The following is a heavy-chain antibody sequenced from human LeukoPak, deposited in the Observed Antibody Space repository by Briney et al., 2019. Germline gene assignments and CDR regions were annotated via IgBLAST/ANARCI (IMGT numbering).Heavy chain of an antibody. CDR2: IYHSGST. J-gene: IGHJ4*02. CDR3: ALGVGATTQRVDDLTPPTTGGYFDY. D-gene: IGHD1-26*01. V-gene: IGHV4-59*04. Sequence: PSETLSLTCTVSGGSISSYYWSWIRQPPGKGLEWIGYIYHSGSTYYNPSLKSRVTISVDRSKNQFSLKLSSVTAADTAVYYCALGVGATTQRVDDLTPPTTGGYFDYWGQGTLVTVSS. CDR1: GGSISSYY.